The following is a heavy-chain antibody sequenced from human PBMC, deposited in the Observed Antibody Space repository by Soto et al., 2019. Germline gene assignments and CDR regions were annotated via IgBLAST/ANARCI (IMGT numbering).Heavy chain of an antibody. CDR2: IYWDDDK. CDR1: GFSLNTPGVS. D-gene: IGHD2-21*01. CDR3: GHSSLVVAPSAWGY. Sequence: QITLRESGPTLVKPTRTLTLTCTFSGFSLNTPGVSVTWIRQPPGKALEWVAIIYWDDDKRYSPSLENRLTITRGTSNNQVVLTVTNVDPVDTATYYCGHSSLVVAPSAWGYWGQGALVIVSS. V-gene: IGHV2-5*02. J-gene: IGHJ4*02.